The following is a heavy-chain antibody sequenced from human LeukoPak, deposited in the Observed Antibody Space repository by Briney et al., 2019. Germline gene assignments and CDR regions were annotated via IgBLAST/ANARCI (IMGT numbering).Heavy chain of an antibody. CDR2: INPNSGGT. D-gene: IGHD3-10*01. CDR3: ARDRDTMVRGVIGWFDS. V-gene: IGHV1-2*02. J-gene: IGHJ5*01. Sequence: ASVKVSCKASGYTFTGYYMHWVRQAPGQGLEWMGWINPNSGGTNYAQKFQGRVTMTRDTSISTAYMELSRLRSDDTAVYYCARDRDTMVRGVIGWFDSWGQGTLVTVSS. CDR1: GYTFTGYY.